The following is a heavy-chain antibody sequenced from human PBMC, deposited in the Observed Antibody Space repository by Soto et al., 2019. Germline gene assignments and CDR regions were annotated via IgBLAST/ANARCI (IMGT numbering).Heavy chain of an antibody. V-gene: IGHV3-74*01. CDR1: GFSFSSFF. J-gene: IGHJ5*02. D-gene: IGHD3-22*01. CDR3: VRDQDSRGYSVFNL. CDR2: ISNDGTGT. Sequence: GGSLRLSCEASGFSFSSFFMHWVRQGPGKGLEWVSRISNDGTGTTYADSVQGRFTVSRDNSKTTVYLQMNRLRPEDTAVYFCVRDQDSRGYSVFNLWGQGTQVTVSS.